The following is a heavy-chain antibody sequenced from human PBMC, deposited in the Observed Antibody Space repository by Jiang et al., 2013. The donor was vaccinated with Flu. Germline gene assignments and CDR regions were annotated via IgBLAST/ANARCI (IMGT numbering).Heavy chain of an antibody. CDR3: ATSRRYSSGWYDAFDI. D-gene: IGHD6-19*01. V-gene: IGHV5-51*01. Sequence: GAEVKKPGESLKISCKGSGYSFTSYWIGWVRQMPGKGLEWMGIIYPGDSDTRYSPSFQGQVTISADKSISTAYLQWSSLKASDTAMYYCATSRRYSSGWYDAFDIWGQGTMVTVSS. CDR1: GYSFTSYW. J-gene: IGHJ3*02. CDR2: IYPGDSDT.